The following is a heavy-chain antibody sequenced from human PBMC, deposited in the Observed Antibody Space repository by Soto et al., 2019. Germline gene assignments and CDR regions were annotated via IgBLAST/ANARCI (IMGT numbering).Heavy chain of an antibody. Sequence: PGWSLRLSCAASGFTFSSYAMSWVRQAPGKGLEWVSAISGSGGSTYYADSVKGRFTISRDNSKNTLYLQMNSLRAEDTAVYYCAKADDDDRSGYCMDVWGQGTTGTVSS. V-gene: IGHV3-23*01. CDR3: AKADDDDRSGYCMDV. D-gene: IGHD3-22*01. CDR1: GFTFSSYA. CDR2: ISGSGGST. J-gene: IGHJ6*02.